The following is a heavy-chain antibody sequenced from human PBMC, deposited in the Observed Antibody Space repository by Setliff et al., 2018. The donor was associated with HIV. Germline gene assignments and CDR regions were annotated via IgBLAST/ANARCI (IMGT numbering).Heavy chain of an antibody. CDR1: GDSISSYY. CDR3: ARVSSSYYFLGAFDS. Sequence: SETLSLTCNVSGDSISSYYWSWIRQPPGKGLEWIGYIYYSGSSIYNPSLKSRVTISVDTSKNQFSLKLRSATATDTALYYCARVSSSYYFLGAFDSWGQRTLVTVSS. CDR2: IYYSGSS. J-gene: IGHJ4*02. D-gene: IGHD6-13*01. V-gene: IGHV4-59*08.